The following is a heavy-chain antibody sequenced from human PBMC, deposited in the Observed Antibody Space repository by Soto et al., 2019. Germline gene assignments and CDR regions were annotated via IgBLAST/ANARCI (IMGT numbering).Heavy chain of an antibody. CDR3: VRGSPYYYNSSGYPY. J-gene: IGHJ4*02. CDR2: ISYDGNNK. D-gene: IGHD3-22*01. CDR1: GFTFSSYA. V-gene: IGHV3-30-3*01. Sequence: QVQLVESGGGVVQPGRSLRLSCAASGFTFSSYAMHWVRQAPGKGLEWLTFISYDGNNKFYADSVKGRFTISRDNSKNTLYLQMNSLRAEDTAVYYCVRGSPYYYNSSGYPYWGQGTLVTVSS.